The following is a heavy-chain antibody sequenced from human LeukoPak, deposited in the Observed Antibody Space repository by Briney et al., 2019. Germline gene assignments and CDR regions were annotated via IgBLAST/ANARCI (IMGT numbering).Heavy chain of an antibody. CDR2: INHSGST. Sequence: SETLSLTCAVSGGSFNYYYWNWIRQPPGRGLEWIGEINHSGSTNYNPSLKSRVTMSVDTSKNQISLKMGSVTAADTAVYFCARARCSGDSCYTGYYWGQGTLVTVSS. J-gene: IGHJ4*02. CDR3: ARARCSGDSCYTGYY. V-gene: IGHV4-34*01. D-gene: IGHD2-15*01. CDR1: GGSFNYYY.